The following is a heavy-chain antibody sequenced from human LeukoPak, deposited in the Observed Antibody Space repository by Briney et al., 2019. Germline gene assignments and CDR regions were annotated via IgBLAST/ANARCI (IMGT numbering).Heavy chain of an antibody. CDR3: ARTRGNSYGERASFDL. CDR1: GGSFSGYY. D-gene: IGHD5-18*01. J-gene: IGHJ4*02. V-gene: IGHV4-34*01. Sequence: SVTLSLTCTVHGGSFSGYYWSWIRQSPGKGLEWIGEVNNSGNTKSNASLKSRVTVSLDKSENQLSLRLSSVTAADTAVYYCARTRGNSYGERASFDLWGQGSLVTVSS. CDR2: VNNSGNT.